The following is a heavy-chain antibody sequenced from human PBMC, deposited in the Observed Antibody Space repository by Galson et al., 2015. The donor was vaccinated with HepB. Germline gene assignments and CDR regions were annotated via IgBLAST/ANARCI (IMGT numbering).Heavy chain of an antibody. Sequence: SVKVSCKASGYTFTGYYMHWVRQAPGQGLEWMGRINPNSGGTNYAQKFQGRVTMTRDTSISTAYMELSRLRSDDTAVYYCARVRGLDSSGYYWFDPWGQGTLVTVSS. CDR3: ARVRGLDSSGYYWFDP. J-gene: IGHJ5*02. D-gene: IGHD3-22*01. CDR2: INPNSGGT. V-gene: IGHV1-2*06. CDR1: GYTFTGYY.